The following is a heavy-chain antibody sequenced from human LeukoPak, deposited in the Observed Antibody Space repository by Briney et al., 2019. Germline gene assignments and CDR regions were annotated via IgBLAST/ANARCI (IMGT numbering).Heavy chain of an antibody. V-gene: IGHV4-39*02. D-gene: IGHD3-10*01. CDR1: GGSISSSSYY. J-gene: IGHJ3*02. Sequence: PSETLSLTCTVSGGSISSSSYYWGWIRQPPGKGLEWIGNIYYSGSTYYNPSLKSRVTISADTSKNQFSLRLSSVTAADTAVYYCARELASYGSGSYNAFDIWGQGTMVTVSS. CDR2: IYYSGST. CDR3: ARELASYGSGSYNAFDI.